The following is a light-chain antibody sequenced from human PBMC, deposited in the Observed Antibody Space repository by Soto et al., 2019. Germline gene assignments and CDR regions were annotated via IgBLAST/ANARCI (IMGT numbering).Light chain of an antibody. V-gene: IGLV1-47*01. J-gene: IGLJ1*01. CDR2: RNN. CDR1: SSNIGSNY. Sequence: QAVVTQPPSASETPGQRVTIACSGSSSNIGSNYVYWYQQLPGTAPKLLIYRNNQRPSGVPDRFSGSRSGTSASLAISGLRSEDEADYYCAAWDDSLSGFYVFGTGTKLTVL. CDR3: AAWDDSLSGFYV.